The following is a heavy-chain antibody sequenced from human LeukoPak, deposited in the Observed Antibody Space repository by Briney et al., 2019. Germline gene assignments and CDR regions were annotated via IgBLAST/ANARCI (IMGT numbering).Heavy chain of an antibody. CDR3: SRVGNGSRWPWEWFDP. J-gene: IGHJ5*02. V-gene: IGHV1-18*01. Sequence: ASVKVSCKASGYTFTHYAITWVRQAPGQGLEWMGWISAYNLNTNYAQNLQGRVTMTVDTSTTTAYMELRSLTFDDTAVYYCSRVGNGSRWPWEWFDPSGQGTLVAVSS. CDR2: ISAYNLNT. CDR1: GYTFTHYA. D-gene: IGHD2-15*01.